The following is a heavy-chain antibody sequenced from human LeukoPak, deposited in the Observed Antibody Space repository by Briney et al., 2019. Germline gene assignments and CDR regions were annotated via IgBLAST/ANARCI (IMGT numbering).Heavy chain of an antibody. CDR1: GGSISSSSYY. J-gene: IGHJ4*02. Sequence: SETLSLTCTASGGSISSSSYYCGWIRQPPGKGLEWIGSIYYSGSTYYNPSLKSRVTISVDTSKNQFSLKLGSVTAADTAVYYCARHVIGYYVSSGYHELDYWGQGTLVTVSS. CDR2: IYYSGST. CDR3: ARHVIGYYVSSGYHELDY. D-gene: IGHD3-22*01. V-gene: IGHV4-39*01.